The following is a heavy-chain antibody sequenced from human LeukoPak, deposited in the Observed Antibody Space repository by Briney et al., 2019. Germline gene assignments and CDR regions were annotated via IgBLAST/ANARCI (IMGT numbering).Heavy chain of an antibody. CDR3: ARHRIAGRLTRIYWFDP. CDR1: GGSFSGYY. CDR2: INHSGST. D-gene: IGHD6-6*01. V-gene: IGHV4-34*01. J-gene: IGHJ5*02. Sequence: KPSETLSLTCAVYGGSFSGYYWSWIRQPPGKGLEWIGEINHSGSTNYNPSLKSRVTISVDTSKNQFSLKLSSVTAADTAVYYCARHRIAGRLTRIYWFDPWGQGTLVTVSS.